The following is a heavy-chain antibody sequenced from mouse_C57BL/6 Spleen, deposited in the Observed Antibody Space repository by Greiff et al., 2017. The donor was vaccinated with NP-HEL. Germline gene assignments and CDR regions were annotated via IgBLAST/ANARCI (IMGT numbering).Heavy chain of an antibody. CDR1: GYTFTDYE. CDR2: IDPETGGT. Sequence: QVQLQQSGAELVRPGASVTLSCKASGYTFTDYEMHWVKQTPVHGLEWIGAIDPETGGTAYNQKFKGKAILTADKSSSTAYMELRSLTSEDSAVYYCTRYTTVVASHWGQGTTLTVSS. V-gene: IGHV1-15*01. D-gene: IGHD1-1*01. CDR3: TRYTTVVASH. J-gene: IGHJ2*01.